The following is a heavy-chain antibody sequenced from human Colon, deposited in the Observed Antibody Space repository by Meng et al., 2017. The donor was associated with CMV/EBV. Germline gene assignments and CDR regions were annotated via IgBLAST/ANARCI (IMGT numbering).Heavy chain of an antibody. V-gene: IGHV3-21*01. J-gene: IGHJ6*02. D-gene: IGHD2-2*01. CDR2: ISSSTSDI. CDR1: GFIFSNFN. Sequence: GESLKISCAATGFIFSNFNMNWVRQAPGKGLEWVSSISSSTSDIYYAESVKGRFTISRDNVKNALYLQMNSLTAEDTATYYCAREICSGTVCNFYCGMDVWGQGTTVTVSS. CDR3: AREICSGTVCNFYCGMDV.